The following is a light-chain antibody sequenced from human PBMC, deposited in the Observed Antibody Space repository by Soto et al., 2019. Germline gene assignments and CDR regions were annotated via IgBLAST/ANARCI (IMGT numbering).Light chain of an antibody. CDR3: QQRSNWPPWT. V-gene: IGKV3-11*01. CDR1: QSVSSY. Sequence: EIVWTQSPATLSLSPGERAPLSCRASQSVSSYLAWYQPKPCQAPRLLIYDASNRATGIPARFSGSGSGTDFTPTISSLEPEDFAVYYGQQRSNWPPWTFGPVTKVDIK. CDR2: DAS. J-gene: IGKJ1*01.